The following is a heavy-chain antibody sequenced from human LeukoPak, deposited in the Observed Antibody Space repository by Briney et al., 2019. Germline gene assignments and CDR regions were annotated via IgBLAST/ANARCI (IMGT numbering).Heavy chain of an antibody. D-gene: IGHD6-19*01. CDR1: GFTFSGSA. J-gene: IGHJ4*02. Sequence: GSLRLSCAASGFTFSGSAMHWVRQASGKGLEWVGRIRSKANSYATAYAASVKGRFTISRDDSKNTAYLQVNSLKTEDTAVYYCTRTGYSSGWYIDYWGQGTQVTVSS. V-gene: IGHV3-73*01. CDR2: IRSKANSYAT. CDR3: TRTGYSSGWYIDY.